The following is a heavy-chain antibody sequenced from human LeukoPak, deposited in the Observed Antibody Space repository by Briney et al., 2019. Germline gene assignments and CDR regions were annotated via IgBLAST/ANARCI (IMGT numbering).Heavy chain of an antibody. CDR3: ATSDDSSGSD. CDR1: GFTFSGYW. CDR2: INQDGSII. V-gene: IGHV3-7*01. J-gene: IGHJ4*02. D-gene: IGHD3-22*01. Sequence: GGSLRLSCGASGFTFSGYWMSWVRQAPGKGLEWVANINQDGSIIHYVDSAKGRFTISRDNAKNSLYLQMNYLRAEDTALYYCATSDDSSGSDWGQGTLVTVSS.